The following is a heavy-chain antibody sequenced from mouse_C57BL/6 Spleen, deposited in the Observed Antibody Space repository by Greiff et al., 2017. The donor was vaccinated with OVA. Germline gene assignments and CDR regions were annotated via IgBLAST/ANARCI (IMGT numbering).Heavy chain of an antibody. Sequence: EVQLQQSGAELVRPGASVKLSCTASGFNIKDDYMHWVKQRPEQGLEWIGWIDPENGDTEYASKFQGKATITADTSSNTAYLQLSSLTSEDTAVYYCTPYGSSFYAMDYWGQGTSVTVSS. CDR2: IDPENGDT. CDR1: GFNIKDDY. J-gene: IGHJ4*01. CDR3: TPYGSSFYAMDY. V-gene: IGHV14-4*01. D-gene: IGHD1-1*01.